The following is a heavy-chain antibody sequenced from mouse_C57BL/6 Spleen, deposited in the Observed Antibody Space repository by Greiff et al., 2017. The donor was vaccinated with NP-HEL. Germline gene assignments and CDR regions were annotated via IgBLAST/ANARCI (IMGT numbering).Heavy chain of an antibody. CDR3: ARYPTVVAQDYFDY. CDR1: GYTFTSYW. Sequence: QVQLQQPGAELVKPGASVKLSCKASGYTFTSYWMQWVKQRPGQGLEWIGEIDPSDSYTNYNQKFKGKATLTVDTSSSTAYMQLSSLTSEDSAVYYCARYPTVVAQDYFDYWGQGTTLTVSS. V-gene: IGHV1-50*01. D-gene: IGHD1-1*01. J-gene: IGHJ2*01. CDR2: IDPSDSYT.